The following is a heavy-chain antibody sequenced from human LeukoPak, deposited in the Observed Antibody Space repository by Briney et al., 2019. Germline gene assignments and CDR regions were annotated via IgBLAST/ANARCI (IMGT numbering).Heavy chain of an antibody. CDR2: ISTCNGNS. J-gene: IGHJ4*02. V-gene: IGHV1-18*01. CDR1: GYTFTSYS. CDR3: AKDRWRDGSSSFDN. Sequence: ASVKVSCKASGYTFTSYSINWVRQAPGQGLEWMGWISTCNGNSNYAQKLQGRVTMTTDTSTSTAYMELRSLRSDDTAMYYCAKDRWRDGSSSFDNWGQGTLVTVSS. D-gene: IGHD6-6*01.